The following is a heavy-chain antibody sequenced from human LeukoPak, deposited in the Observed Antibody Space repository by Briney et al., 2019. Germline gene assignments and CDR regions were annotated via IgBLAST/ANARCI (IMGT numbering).Heavy chain of an antibody. CDR3: AKDRGQWYYYYMDV. CDR2: INPSGGST. Sequence: ASVKVSCKASGYAFTSYYMHWVRQAPGQGLEWMGIINPSGGSTSYAQKFQGRVTMTRDMSTSTVYMELSSLRAEDTAVYYCAKDRGQWYYYYMDVWGKGTTVTVSS. V-gene: IGHV1-46*01. J-gene: IGHJ6*03. D-gene: IGHD3-10*01. CDR1: GYAFTSYY.